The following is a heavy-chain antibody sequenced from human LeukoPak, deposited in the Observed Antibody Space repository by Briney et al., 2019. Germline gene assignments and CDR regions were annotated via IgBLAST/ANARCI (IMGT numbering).Heavy chain of an antibody. V-gene: IGHV4-59*01. D-gene: IGHD3-10*01. CDR1: GGSISGYY. J-gene: IGHJ1*01. CDR2: IYYSGST. Sequence: SETLSLTCTVSGGSISGYYWSWIRQPPGKGLEWIGNIYYSGSTNYNPSLKSRVTISLDTSKDQFSLKLSSVTAADTAVYYCARDEVRFPRVFQHWGQGTLVTVSS. CDR3: ARDEVRFPRVFQH.